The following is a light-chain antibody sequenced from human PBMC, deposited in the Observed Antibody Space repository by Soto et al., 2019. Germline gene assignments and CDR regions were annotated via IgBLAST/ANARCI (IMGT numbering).Light chain of an antibody. V-gene: IGKV3D-15*01. CDR3: QHYNNWPPNT. J-gene: IGKJ2*01. Sequence: EIVMTQSTATLSVSPGERATLSCRASQSVSSNLAWYQQKPGQAPRLLIYGASTRATGIPARFSGSGSVTEFTLTISSLQSEDFAVYYCQHYNNWPPNTFGQGTKLDIK. CDR2: GAS. CDR1: QSVSSN.